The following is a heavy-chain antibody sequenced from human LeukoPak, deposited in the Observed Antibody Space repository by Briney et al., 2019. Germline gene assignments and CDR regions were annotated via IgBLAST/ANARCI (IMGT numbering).Heavy chain of an antibody. J-gene: IGHJ4*02. D-gene: IGHD1-26*01. CDR2: IYYSGST. V-gene: IGHV4-59*01. CDR3: ARTTSSGSYYFDY. CDR1: GGSISSYY. Sequence: SETLSLTCTVSGGSISSYYWSWIRQPPGKGLGWIGYIYYSGSTNYNPSLKSRVTISVDTSKNQFSLKLSSVTAADTAVYYCARTTSSGSYYFDYWGQGTLVTVSS.